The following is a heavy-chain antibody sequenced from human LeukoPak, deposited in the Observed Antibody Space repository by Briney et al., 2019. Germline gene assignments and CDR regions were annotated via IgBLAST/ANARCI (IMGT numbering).Heavy chain of an antibody. CDR1: GFTFSSYS. V-gene: IGHV3-21*01. CDR2: ISSSSSYL. D-gene: IGHD6-19*01. CDR3: ARLGGGYSSGWHPHYYYYMDV. Sequence: GGSLRLSCAASGFTFSSYSMNWVRQAPGKGLEWVSSISSSSSYLYYADSVKGRFTISRDNAKNSLYLQMNSLRAEDTAVYYCARLGGGYSSGWHPHYYYYMDVWGKGTTVTISS. J-gene: IGHJ6*03.